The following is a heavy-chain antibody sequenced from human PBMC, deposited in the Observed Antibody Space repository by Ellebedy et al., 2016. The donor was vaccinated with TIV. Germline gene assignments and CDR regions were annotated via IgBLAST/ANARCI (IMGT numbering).Heavy chain of an antibody. Sequence: GESLKISCSASGFTFSSYAMHWVRQAPGKGQEYVAAISRNGGSTYYADSVKGRFTVSRDNSQNTLYLQMTRLRVDDTAVYYCATDPDGVYGDTSAYWGRGTLVTVSS. CDR2: ISRNGGST. CDR3: ATDPDGVYGDTSAY. J-gene: IGHJ4*02. D-gene: IGHD4-17*01. V-gene: IGHV3-64*04. CDR1: GFTFSSYA.